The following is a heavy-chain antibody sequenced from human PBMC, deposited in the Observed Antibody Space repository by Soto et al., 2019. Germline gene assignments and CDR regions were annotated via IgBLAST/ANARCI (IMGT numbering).Heavy chain of an antibody. V-gene: IGHV3-30*18. CDR2: ISHGGSNE. J-gene: IGHJ6*02. D-gene: IGHD4-17*01. CDR3: AKDLRNFYYYGMDV. CDR1: GFTFSAYG. Sequence: GGSLRLSCVGSGFTFSAYGMHWVRQAPGKGLEWVAVISHGGSNEYYADSVKGRCTISRDNSKNTVNLQMNSLRADDTAVYYCAKDLRNFYYYGMDVWGRGTTVTVSS.